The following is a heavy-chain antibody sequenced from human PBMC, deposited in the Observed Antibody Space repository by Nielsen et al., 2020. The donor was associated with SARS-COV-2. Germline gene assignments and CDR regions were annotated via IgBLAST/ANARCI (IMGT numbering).Heavy chain of an antibody. CDR3: ARSASGSYYGWFDP. CDR2: IYNSGST. Sequence: SETLSLTCTVSGGSISSGGYYWSWIRQHPGKGLEWIGYIYNSGSTYYNPSLKSRVNISVDTSKNQFSLKLSSVTAADTAVYFCARSASGSYYGWFDPWGQGTLVTVSS. V-gene: IGHV4-31*03. J-gene: IGHJ5*02. CDR1: GGSISSGGYY. D-gene: IGHD1-26*01.